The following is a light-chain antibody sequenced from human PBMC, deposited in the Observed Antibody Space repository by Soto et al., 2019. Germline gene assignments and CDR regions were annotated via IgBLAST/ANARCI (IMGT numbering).Light chain of an antibody. CDR3: QKYNSAPPT. V-gene: IGKV1-27*01. CDR2: AAS. Sequence: DIQMTQSPSSLSASVGDRVTITCRASQGISNSLAWYQQRPGKVPKLLIYAASTLQSGVPSRFSGSGSGTDFTLTISSLQPEDVATYYCQKYNSAPPTVGPGTKVDIE. CDR1: QGISNS. J-gene: IGKJ3*01.